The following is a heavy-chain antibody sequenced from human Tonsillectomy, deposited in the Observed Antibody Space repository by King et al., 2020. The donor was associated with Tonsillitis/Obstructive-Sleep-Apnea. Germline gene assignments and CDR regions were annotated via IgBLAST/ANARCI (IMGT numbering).Heavy chain of an antibody. Sequence: VQLVESGGGVVQPGRSLRVSCSASGFTFSNHGMHWVRQAPGKGLEWVALIWYDGTDKYYADSVKGRFTISRDNSKNTLYLQMNSLRAEDTAVYYCVLDLHDTASHFDYWGQGTLVTVSS. CDR1: GFTFSNHG. V-gene: IGHV3-33*01. CDR3: VLDLHDTASHFDY. CDR2: IWYDGTDK. J-gene: IGHJ4*02. D-gene: IGHD2-21*02.